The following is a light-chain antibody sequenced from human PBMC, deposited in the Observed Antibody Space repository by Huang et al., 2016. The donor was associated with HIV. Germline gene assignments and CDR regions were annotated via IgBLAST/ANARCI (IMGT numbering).Light chain of an antibody. Sequence: DIQMTQSPSSLSASVGDRVTITCRASQSISNYLKWYQQKPGKAPKRLIYAASTLQSGVPSRFSGSGSGTDFTLTISSLQPEDFATYYCQQSFNTPRTFGQGTKLEIK. CDR1: QSISNY. J-gene: IGKJ2*01. CDR2: AAS. CDR3: QQSFNTPRT. V-gene: IGKV1-39*01.